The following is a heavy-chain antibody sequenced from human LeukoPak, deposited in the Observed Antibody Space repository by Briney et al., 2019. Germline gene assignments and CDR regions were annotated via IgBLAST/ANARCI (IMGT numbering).Heavy chain of an antibody. CDR1: GFTVSSNY. Sequence: GGSLRLSCAASGFTVSSNYMSWVRQAPGKGLEWVSVFYSGGGTYYADSVKGRFTISRDNSKNTLYLQMNSLRAEDTAVYYCARLQWLPSYYFDYWGQGTLVTVSS. V-gene: IGHV3-53*01. J-gene: IGHJ4*02. CDR3: ARLQWLPSYYFDY. D-gene: IGHD6-19*01. CDR2: FYSGGGT.